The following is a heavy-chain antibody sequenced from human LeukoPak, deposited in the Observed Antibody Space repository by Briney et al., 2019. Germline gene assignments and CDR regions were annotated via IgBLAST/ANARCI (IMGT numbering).Heavy chain of an antibody. CDR1: GFTFSSYS. J-gene: IGHJ4*02. CDR2: ISSTSSYI. D-gene: IGHD4-17*01. CDR3: ARDTDYGDSGLDY. V-gene: IGHV3-21*01. Sequence: PGASLRLSCAASGFTFSSYSMNWVRQAPGKGLEWVSSISSTSSYIDYADSVKGRFTISRDNAKNSLYLQMNSLRAEDTAVYYCARDTDYGDSGLDYWGQGTLVTVSS.